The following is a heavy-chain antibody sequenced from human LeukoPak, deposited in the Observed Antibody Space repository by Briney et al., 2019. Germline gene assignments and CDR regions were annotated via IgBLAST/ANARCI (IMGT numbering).Heavy chain of an antibody. J-gene: IGHJ4*02. CDR3: AKLDSSGKYPDY. V-gene: IGHV3-23*01. CDR2: ISSSGGST. Sequence: GGSLRLSCAASGFTFSSYAMNWVRQAPGKGLEWVSIISSSGGSTYYADSVKGRFTISRDNSKNTLYLQMNSLRAEDTAVYYCAKLDSSGKYPDYWGQGTLVTVSS. D-gene: IGHD3-10*01. CDR1: GFTFSSYA.